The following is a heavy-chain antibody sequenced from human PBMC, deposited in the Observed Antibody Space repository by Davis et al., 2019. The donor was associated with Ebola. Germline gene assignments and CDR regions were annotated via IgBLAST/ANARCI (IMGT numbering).Heavy chain of an antibody. CDR1: AGPTSTYI. D-gene: IGHD6-13*01. CDR2: NYYIGII. Sequence: SETLSPTCTLPAGPTSTYICAWIRQLPGKGLEWIGNNYYIGIINYNPSPKGRVTMSPDTLKNQFSLKLSSVTAADTAVYYCARRPYRAEAGWGDFQHWGQGTLVTVSS. J-gene: IGHJ1*01. V-gene: IGHV4-59*08. CDR3: ARRPYRAEAGWGDFQH.